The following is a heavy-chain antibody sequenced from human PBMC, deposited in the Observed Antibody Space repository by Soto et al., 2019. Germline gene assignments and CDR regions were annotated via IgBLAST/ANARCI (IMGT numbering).Heavy chain of an antibody. CDR1: GGSIGSSSYY. D-gene: IGHD3-10*01. CDR3: ARPKGRLLWFGDSGFDI. J-gene: IGHJ3*02. CDR2: IYYSGST. Sequence: SETLSLTCTVSGGSIGSSSYYWGWIRQPPGKGLEWIGSIYYSGSTYYNPSLKSRVTISVDTSKNQFSLKLSSVTAADTAVYYCARPKGRLLWFGDSGFDIWGQGAMVTVSS. V-gene: IGHV4-39*01.